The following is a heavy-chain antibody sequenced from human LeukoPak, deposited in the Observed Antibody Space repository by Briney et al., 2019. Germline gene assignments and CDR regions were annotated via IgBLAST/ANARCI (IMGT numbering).Heavy chain of an antibody. J-gene: IGHJ4*02. CDR3: ASGYYGITY. Sequence: GGSLRLSCAASGLSVSSKYMSWVRQAPGKGLEWVSVIYIGGSTYYADSVKGRFTISRDNSKNTLYLQMNSLRAEDTAVYYCASGYYGITYWGQGTLVTVSS. CDR1: GLSVSSKY. V-gene: IGHV3-53*01. D-gene: IGHD3-10*01. CDR2: IYIGGST.